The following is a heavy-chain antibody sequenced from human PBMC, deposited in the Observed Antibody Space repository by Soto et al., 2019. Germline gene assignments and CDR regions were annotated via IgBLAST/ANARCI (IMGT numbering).Heavy chain of an antibody. D-gene: IGHD1-26*01. CDR3: AREGAVNGKLTSNFDY. CDR1: GGTFSSYA. V-gene: IGHV1-69*13. CDR2: IIPIFGTA. J-gene: IGHJ4*02. Sequence: GASVKVSCKASGGTFSSYAISWVRQAPGQGLEWMGGIIPIFGTANYAQKFQGRVTITADESTSTAYMELSSLRSEDTAVYYCAREGAVNGKLTSNFDYWGQGTLVTVSS.